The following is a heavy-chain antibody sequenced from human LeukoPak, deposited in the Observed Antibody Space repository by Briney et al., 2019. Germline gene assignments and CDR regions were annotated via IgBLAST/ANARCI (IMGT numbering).Heavy chain of an antibody. CDR2: IYYTGTT. CDR3: TTGNY. Sequence: SQTLSLTCTVSGGSISSSSYYWGWIRQPPGKGLEWIGSIYYTGTTYYNPSLKSRVTISVDTSKNQFSLKLSSVTAADTAVYYCTTGNYWGQGTLVTVSS. CDR1: GGSISSSSYY. D-gene: IGHD1-14*01. J-gene: IGHJ4*02. V-gene: IGHV4-39*01.